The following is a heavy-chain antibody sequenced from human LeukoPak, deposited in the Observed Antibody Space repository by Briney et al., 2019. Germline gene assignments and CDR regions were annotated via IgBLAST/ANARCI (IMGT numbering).Heavy chain of an antibody. CDR2: ISSSSSYI. D-gene: IGHD3-22*01. CDR1: GFTFSSYA. V-gene: IGHV3-21*01. J-gene: IGHJ2*01. CDR3: ARGDSGGYSYWYFDL. Sequence: GGSLRLSCAASGFTFSSYAMSWVRQAPGKGLEWVSSISSSSSYIYYADSVKGRFTISRDNAKNSLYLQMNSLRAEDTAVYYCARGDSGGYSYWYFDLWGRGTLVTVSS.